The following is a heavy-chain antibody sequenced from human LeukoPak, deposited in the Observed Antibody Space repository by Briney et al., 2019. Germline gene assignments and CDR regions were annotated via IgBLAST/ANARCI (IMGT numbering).Heavy chain of an antibody. CDR1: GGSISIGDYY. Sequence: PSQTLSRTCTVSGGSISIGDYYWSWIRQPPGKGLEWIGYIYYSGSTYYNPSLKSRVTISVDTSKNQFSLKLSSVTAADTAVYYCARGKRSYDILTGYYKAPPDYWGQGTLVTVSS. V-gene: IGHV4-30-4*08. D-gene: IGHD3-9*01. CDR3: ARGKRSYDILTGYYKAPPDY. CDR2: IYYSGST. J-gene: IGHJ4*02.